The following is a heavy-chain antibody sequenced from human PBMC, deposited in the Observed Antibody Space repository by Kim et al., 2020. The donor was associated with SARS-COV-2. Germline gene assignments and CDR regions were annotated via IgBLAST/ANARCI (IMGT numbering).Heavy chain of an antibody. D-gene: IGHD3-16*01. CDR2: IYSSGTT. CDR3: ARLGLYYYYGIDL. V-gene: IGHV4-59*13. CDR1: GGSISSYY. J-gene: IGHJ6*02. Sequence: SETLSLTCTVSGGSISSYYWGWIRQSPGKGLEWIGYIYSSGTTNYNPSLKSRVTISIDTSKKQFSLNLRSVTTADSAVYYCARLGLYYYYGIDLWGQGTTVTVSS.